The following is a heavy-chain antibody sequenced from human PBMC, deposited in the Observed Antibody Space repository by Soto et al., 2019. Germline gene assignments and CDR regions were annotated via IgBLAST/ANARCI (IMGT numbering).Heavy chain of an antibody. Sequence: PGGPLRLSCAASGFTFSDYYMSWIRQAPGKGLEWVSYISSSSSYTNYADSVKGRFTISRDNAKNSLYLQMNSLRAEDTAVYYCARDADILTGSDAFDIWGQGTMVTVSS. V-gene: IGHV3-11*05. CDR3: ARDADILTGSDAFDI. J-gene: IGHJ3*02. CDR2: ISSSSSYT. D-gene: IGHD3-9*01. CDR1: GFTFSDYY.